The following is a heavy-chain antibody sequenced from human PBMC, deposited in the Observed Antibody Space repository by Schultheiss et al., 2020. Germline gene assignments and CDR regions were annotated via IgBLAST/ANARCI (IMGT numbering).Heavy chain of an antibody. CDR1: GFSLSTSGVG. Sequence: SGPTLVKPTQTLTLTCTFSGFSLSTSGVGVGWIRQPPGKALEWLAVIYWNDDKRYSPSLKSRLTITKDTSKNQVVLTMTNMDPVDTATYYCARMIRGSYYADYWGQGTLVTVSS. J-gene: IGHJ4*02. D-gene: IGHD1-26*01. CDR3: ARMIRGSYYADY. V-gene: IGHV2-5*01. CDR2: IYWNDDK.